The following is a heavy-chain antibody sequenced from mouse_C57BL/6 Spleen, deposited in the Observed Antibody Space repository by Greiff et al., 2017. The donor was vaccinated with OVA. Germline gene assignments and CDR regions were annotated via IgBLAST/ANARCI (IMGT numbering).Heavy chain of an antibody. V-gene: IGHV5-9*01. D-gene: IGHD1-1*01. J-gene: IGHJ1*03. Sequence: EVMLVESGGGLVKPGGSLKLSCAASGFTFSSYTMSWVRQTPEKRLEWVATISGGGGNTYYPDSVKGRFTISRDNAKNTLYLQMSSLRSEDTALYYCARLPSITTVVEGYFDVWGTGTTVTVSS. CDR2: ISGGGGNT. CDR3: ARLPSITTVVEGYFDV. CDR1: GFTFSSYT.